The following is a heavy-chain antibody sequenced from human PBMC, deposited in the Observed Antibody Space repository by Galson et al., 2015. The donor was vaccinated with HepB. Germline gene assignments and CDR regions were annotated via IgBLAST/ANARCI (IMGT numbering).Heavy chain of an antibody. CDR1: GFTFDDYA. D-gene: IGHD5-18*01. Sequence: SLRLSCAASGFTFDDYAMNWVRQAPGKGLEWVSSISSSSSYIYYADSVKGRFTISRDNAKNSLYLQMSSLRAEDTAVYYCARLDTALDASAGYWGQGTLVTVSS. J-gene: IGHJ4*02. V-gene: IGHV3-21*04. CDR2: ISSSSSYI. CDR3: ARLDTALDASAGY.